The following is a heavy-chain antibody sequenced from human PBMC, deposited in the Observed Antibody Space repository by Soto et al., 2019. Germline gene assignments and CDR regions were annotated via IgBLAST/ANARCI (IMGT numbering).Heavy chain of an antibody. CDR2: SYWNDDK. D-gene: IGHD2-15*01. CDR1: GLSLDSSGVG. J-gene: IGHJ6*02. CDR3: ARIGCGGNDCSLFYYFVIDV. Sequence: QITLKESGPTLVKPTQTLTLTCSFSGLSLDSSGVGVGWVRQPPGKALEWLGVSYWNDDKRYSPCLQTRVTIAKDTSASQVFLTLTDVDPMDTRTYYCARIGCGGNDCSLFYYFVIDVWGQGTTVIVS. V-gene: IGHV2-5*01.